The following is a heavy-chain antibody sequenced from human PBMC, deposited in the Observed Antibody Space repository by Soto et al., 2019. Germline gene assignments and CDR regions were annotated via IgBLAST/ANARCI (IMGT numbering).Heavy chain of an antibody. V-gene: IGHV3-30*18. CDR2: ISYDGSNK. Sequence: QAGGSLRLSCAASGFTFSSYGMHWVRQAPGKGLEWVAVISYDGSNKYYADSVKGRFTISRDNSKNTLYLQMNSLRAEDTAVYYCAKEMRIVVVDHLYGMDVWGQGTTVTVSS. D-gene: IGHD2-21*01. CDR1: GFTFSSYG. J-gene: IGHJ6*02. CDR3: AKEMRIVVVDHLYGMDV.